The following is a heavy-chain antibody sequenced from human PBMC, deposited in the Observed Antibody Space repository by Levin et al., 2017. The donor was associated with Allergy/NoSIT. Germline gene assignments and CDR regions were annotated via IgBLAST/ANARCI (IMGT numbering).Heavy chain of an antibody. CDR3: ARLLWFRELLNNWFDP. Sequence: PGGSLRLSCAVSGGSISSSNWWSWVRQPPGKGLEWIGEIYHSGSTNYNPSLKSRVTISVDKSKNQFSLKLSSVTAADTAVYYCARLLWFRELLNNWFDPWGQGTLVTVSS. J-gene: IGHJ5*02. D-gene: IGHD3-10*01. CDR1: GGSISSSNW. V-gene: IGHV4-4*02. CDR2: IYHSGST.